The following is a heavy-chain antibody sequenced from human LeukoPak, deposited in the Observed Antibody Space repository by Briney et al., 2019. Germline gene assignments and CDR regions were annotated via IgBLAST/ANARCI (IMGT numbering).Heavy chain of an antibody. CDR2: IKQDGSEK. CDR3: ARGGEIAVAGDFDY. Sequence: GGSLRLSCAASGFTFSSYWMSWVRQAPGKGLEWVANIKQDGSEKYYVDSVKGRFTISRDNAKNSLYLQMNSLGAEDTAVYYCARGGEIAVAGDFDYWGQGTLVTVSS. J-gene: IGHJ4*01. V-gene: IGHV3-7*03. CDR1: GFTFSSYW. D-gene: IGHD6-19*01.